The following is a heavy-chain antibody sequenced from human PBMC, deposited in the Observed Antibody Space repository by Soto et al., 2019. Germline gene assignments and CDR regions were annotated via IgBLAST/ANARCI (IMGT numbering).Heavy chain of an antibody. CDR2: ISGSGETP. V-gene: IGHV3-23*01. Sequence: GGSLRLSCAPSGFTFRDFAMIWVRQAPGKRLEWVSAISGSGETPYYADSVKGRFIISRDNFRNTLYLQMNSLRAEDTAVYYCAKDAPHGYYYGMDVWGQGTTVTVSS. CDR3: AKDAPHGYYYGMDV. CDR1: GFTFRDFA. J-gene: IGHJ6*02.